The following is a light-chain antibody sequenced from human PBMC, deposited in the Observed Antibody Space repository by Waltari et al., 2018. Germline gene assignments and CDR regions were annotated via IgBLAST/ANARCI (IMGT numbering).Light chain of an antibody. CDR2: SQD. V-gene: IGLV3-19*01. J-gene: IGLJ3*02. Sequence: SSELTQDPAVSVALGQTVSITCQGDSLRRYYASWYQQRPGQAPILILYSQDNRPSGIPDRFSGSTSGSTASLSITGAQAEDEADYYCLSRDTTSTRVFGGGTRLTV. CDR1: SLRRYY. CDR3: LSRDTTSTRV.